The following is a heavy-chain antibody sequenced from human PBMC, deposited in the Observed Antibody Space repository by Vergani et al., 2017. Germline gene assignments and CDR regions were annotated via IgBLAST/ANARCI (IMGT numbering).Heavy chain of an antibody. Sequence: QVQLQQWGAGLLKPSETLSLTCAVYGGSFSGYYWSWIRQPPGKGLEWIGEINHSGCTNYNPSLKSRVTISVDTSKNQFSLKLSSVTAADTAVYYCARGGYSYGYRGGLEYFQHWGQGTLVTVSS. CDR1: GGSFSGYY. D-gene: IGHD5-18*01. CDR3: ARGGYSYGYRGGLEYFQH. J-gene: IGHJ1*01. V-gene: IGHV4-34*01. CDR2: INHSGCT.